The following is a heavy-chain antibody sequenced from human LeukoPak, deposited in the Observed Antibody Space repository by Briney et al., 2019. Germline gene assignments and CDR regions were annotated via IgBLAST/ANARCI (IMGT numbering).Heavy chain of an antibody. D-gene: IGHD6-13*01. V-gene: IGHV3-20*04. CDR2: INWNGGST. CDR3: ASGWGAAEFDY. J-gene: IGHJ4*02. Sequence: PGGSLRLSCAASGFTFDDYGMSWVRQAPGKGLEWVSGINWNGGSTGYADSVKGRFTISRDNAKNSLYLQMNSLRAEDTALCYCASGWGAAEFDYWGQGTLVTVSS. CDR1: GFTFDDYG.